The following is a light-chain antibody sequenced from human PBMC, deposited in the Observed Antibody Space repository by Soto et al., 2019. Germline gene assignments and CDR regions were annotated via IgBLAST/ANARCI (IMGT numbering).Light chain of an antibody. Sequence: DIQMTQSPSTLSGSVGDRVTITCRASQTISSWLAWYQRKPGKAPKLLIYKASTLKSGVPSRFSGSGSGTEFTLTISSLQPDDFATYYCQHYKSYSGAFGQGTKVDIK. J-gene: IGKJ1*01. CDR3: QHYKSYSGA. CDR2: KAS. CDR1: QTISSW. V-gene: IGKV1-5*03.